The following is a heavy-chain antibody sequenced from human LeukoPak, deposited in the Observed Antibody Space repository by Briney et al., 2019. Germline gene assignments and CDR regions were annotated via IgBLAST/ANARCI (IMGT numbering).Heavy chain of an antibody. Sequence: GGSLRLSCAASGFTFSDYYMSWIRQAPGKGLEWVSYISSSGSTIYYADSVKGRFTISRDNSKNTLYLQMNSLRAEDTAVYYCARDYYYYYGMDVWGQGTTVTVSS. CDR3: ARDYYYYYGMDV. V-gene: IGHV3-11*01. CDR1: GFTFSDYY. CDR2: ISSSGSTI. J-gene: IGHJ6*02.